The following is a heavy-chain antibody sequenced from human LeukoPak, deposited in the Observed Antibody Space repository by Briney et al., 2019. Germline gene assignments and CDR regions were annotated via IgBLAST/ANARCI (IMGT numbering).Heavy chain of an antibody. CDR3: ATTKQARRYFDY. CDR1: GFTFSSNP. J-gene: IGHJ4*02. CDR2: INPSGGNT. D-gene: IGHD5-12*01. Sequence: GGSLRLSCAGSGFTFSSNPLSWVRQAPGKGLEWVSAINPSGGNTYYAGSVRGRFTISRDNSKNTLYLQMNTLRAEDTAVYYCATTKQARRYFDYRGQGTLVTVSS. V-gene: IGHV3-23*01.